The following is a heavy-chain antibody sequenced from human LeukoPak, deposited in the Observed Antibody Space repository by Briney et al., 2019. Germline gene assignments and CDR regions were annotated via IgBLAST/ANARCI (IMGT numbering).Heavy chain of an antibody. J-gene: IGHJ5*02. CDR2: INTNTGNP. D-gene: IGHD1-7*01. V-gene: IGHV7-4-1*02. CDR3: ARARVPIRNYVGRNWFDP. Sequence: ASVKVSCKASGYTFTSYAMNWVRQAPGQGLGWMGWINTNTGNPTYAQGFTGRFVFSLDTSVSTAYLQISSLKAEDTAVYYCARARVPIRNYVGRNWFDPWGQGTLVTVSS. CDR1: GYTFTSYA.